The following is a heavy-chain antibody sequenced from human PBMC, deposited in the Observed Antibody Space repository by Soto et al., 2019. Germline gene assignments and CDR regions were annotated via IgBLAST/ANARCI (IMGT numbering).Heavy chain of an antibody. V-gene: IGHV3-7*05. CDR3: ARFGWLRKFPGHYFDY. D-gene: IGHD5-12*01. CDR1: GFTFSSYW. Sequence: EVQLVESGGGLVQPGGSLRLSCAASGFTFSSYWMSWVRQAPGKGLEWVANIKQDGSEKYYVDSVKGRFTISRDNAKNSLYLQMNILRAEDTAVYYCARFGWLRKFPGHYFDYWGQGTLVTVSS. J-gene: IGHJ4*02. CDR2: IKQDGSEK.